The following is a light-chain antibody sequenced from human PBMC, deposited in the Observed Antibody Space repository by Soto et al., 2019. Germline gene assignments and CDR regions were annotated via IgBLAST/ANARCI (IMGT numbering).Light chain of an antibody. CDR3: GAWDSSLTAGV. J-gene: IGLJ2*01. Sequence: QSVLTQPPSVSAAPGQKVTISCSGSSSNIGNNYVSWYQQLPGTAPKLLIYDNNKRPSGIPDRFSGSKSGTSATLGITGLPTGDEAVYYCGAWDSSLTAGVFGGGTQLTVL. V-gene: IGLV1-51*01. CDR1: SSNIGNNY. CDR2: DNN.